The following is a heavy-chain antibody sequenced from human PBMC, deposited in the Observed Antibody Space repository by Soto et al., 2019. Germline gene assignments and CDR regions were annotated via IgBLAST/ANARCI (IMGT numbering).Heavy chain of an antibody. Sequence: PGGSLRLSCAASGFTFSTYWMNWVRQVPGKGLVWVSVIHSGGSTYYADSVKGRFTISRHNSKNTLYLQMNSLRAEDTAVYYCARGGGDSSGYYEFDYWGQGTLVTVSS. J-gene: IGHJ4*02. V-gene: IGHV3-53*04. CDR1: GFTFSTYW. D-gene: IGHD3-22*01. CDR2: IHSGGST. CDR3: ARGGGDSSGYYEFDY.